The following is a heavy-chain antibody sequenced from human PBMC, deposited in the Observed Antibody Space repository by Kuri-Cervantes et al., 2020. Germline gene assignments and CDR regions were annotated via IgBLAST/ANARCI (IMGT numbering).Heavy chain of an antibody. V-gene: IGHV3-30*03. D-gene: IGHD1-26*01. Sequence: GESLKISCAASGFTFSSYGMHWVRQAPGKGLEWVAVISYDGSNKYYADSVKGRFTISRDNSKNTLYLQMNGLRAEDTAVYYCARESRDSGSSPALDYWGQGTLVTVSS. CDR2: ISYDGSNK. CDR3: ARESRDSGSSPALDY. J-gene: IGHJ4*02. CDR1: GFTFSSYG.